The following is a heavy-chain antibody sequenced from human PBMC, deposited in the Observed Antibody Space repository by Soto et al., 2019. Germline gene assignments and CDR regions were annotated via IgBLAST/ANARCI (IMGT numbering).Heavy chain of an antibody. V-gene: IGHV1-8*01. D-gene: IGHD3-22*01. J-gene: IGHJ6*03. CDR2: MNPNSGNT. CDR3: ARSPGAVITYYYYNYYMDV. CDR1: GYTFTSYD. Sequence: ASVKVSCKASGYTFTSYDINWVRQATGQGLEWMGWMNPNSGNTGYAQKFQGRVTMTRNTSISTAYMELSSLRSEDTAVYYCARSPGAVITYYYYNYYMDVWGKGTTVTVYS.